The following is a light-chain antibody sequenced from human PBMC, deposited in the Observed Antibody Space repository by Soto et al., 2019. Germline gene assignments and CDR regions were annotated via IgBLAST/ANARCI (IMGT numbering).Light chain of an antibody. V-gene: IGKV3-20*01. J-gene: IGKJ5*01. Sequence: IALTQSTATLSSFPGDRVTLSCRASQYLNTRLAWYQHRPGQAPRLLIYQTSIRAAGIPARFSASGSGTEFTLTISRLEPEDFALYYCRQYGYSPITFGQGTRLEIK. CDR2: QTS. CDR1: QYLNTR. CDR3: RQYGYSPIT.